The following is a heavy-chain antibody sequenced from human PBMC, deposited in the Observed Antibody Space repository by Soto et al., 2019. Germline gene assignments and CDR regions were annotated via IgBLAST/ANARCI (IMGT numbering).Heavy chain of an antibody. V-gene: IGHV3-21*01. CDR2: ISSSSSYI. CDR3: ARDRGQFEYSSSWYGYYYYMDV. Sequence: GGCLGIACAASGFRVDTSWMTVVRQAPGKGLEWVSSISSSSSYIYYADSVKGRFTISRDNAKNSLYLQMNSLRAEDTAVYYCARDRGQFEYSSSWYGYYYYMDVWGKGTTVTVSS. J-gene: IGHJ6*03. D-gene: IGHD6-13*01. CDR1: GFRVDTSW.